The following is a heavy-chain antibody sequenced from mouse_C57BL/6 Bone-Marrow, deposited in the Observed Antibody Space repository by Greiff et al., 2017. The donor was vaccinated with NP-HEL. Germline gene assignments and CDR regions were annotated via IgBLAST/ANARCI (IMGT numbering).Heavy chain of an antibody. CDR2: IYPGSGNT. Sequence: VQLQQSGAELVRPGASVKLSCKASGYTFTDYYINWVKQRPGQGLEWIARIYPGSGNTYYNEKFKGKATLTAEKSSSTAYMQLSSLTSEDSAVYFCAIYYRGAMDYWGQGTSVTVSS. CDR3: AIYYRGAMDY. V-gene: IGHV1-76*01. J-gene: IGHJ4*01. D-gene: IGHD2-14*01. CDR1: GYTFTDYY.